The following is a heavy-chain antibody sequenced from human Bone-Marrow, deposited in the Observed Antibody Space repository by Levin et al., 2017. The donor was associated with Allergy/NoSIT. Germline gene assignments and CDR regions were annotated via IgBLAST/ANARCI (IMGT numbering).Heavy chain of an antibody. D-gene: IGHD5-12*01. CDR2: MYYSGST. CDR1: GASISSSYF. Sequence: LRLSCTVSGASISSSYFWGWIRQPPGRGLEWIGSMYYSGSTYYNPSLKRRLTISLDTSKSQFSLRLSSVTAADTAVYYCARHAPNLVPTILGEFDYWGQGALVTVSS. V-gene: IGHV4-39*01. CDR3: ARHAPNLVPTILGEFDY. J-gene: IGHJ4*02.